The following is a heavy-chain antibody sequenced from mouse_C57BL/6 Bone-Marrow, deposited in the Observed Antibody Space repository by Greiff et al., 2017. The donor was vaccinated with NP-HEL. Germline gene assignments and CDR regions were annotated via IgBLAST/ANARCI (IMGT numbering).Heavy chain of an antibody. V-gene: IGHV1-69*01. Sequence: QLQQPGAELVMPGASVKLSCKASGYTFTSYWMHWVKQRPGQGLEWIGEIDPSDSYTNYNQKFKGKSTLTVDKSSSTAYMQLSSLTSEDSAVYYCARYYSNYDYWGQGTTLTVSS. CDR1: GYTFTSYW. CDR2: IDPSDSYT. D-gene: IGHD2-5*01. J-gene: IGHJ2*01. CDR3: ARYYSNYDY.